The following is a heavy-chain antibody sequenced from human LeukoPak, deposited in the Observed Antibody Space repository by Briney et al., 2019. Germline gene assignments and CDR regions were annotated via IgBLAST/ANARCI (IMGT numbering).Heavy chain of an antibody. CDR2: ISAYNGNT. D-gene: IGHD2-2*01. V-gene: IGHV1-18*01. Sequence: ASVKVSCKASGGTFSSYAISWVRQAPGQGLEWMGWISAYNGNTNYAQKLQGRVTMTTDTSTSTAYMELRSLRSDDTAVYYCAREKYCSSTSCYHFDYWGQGTLVTVSS. CDR1: GGTFSSYA. J-gene: IGHJ4*02. CDR3: AREKYCSSTSCYHFDY.